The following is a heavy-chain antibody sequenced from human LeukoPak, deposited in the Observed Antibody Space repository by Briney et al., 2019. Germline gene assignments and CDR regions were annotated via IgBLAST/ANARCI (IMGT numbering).Heavy chain of an antibody. D-gene: IGHD5-18*01. V-gene: IGHV4-34*01. CDR3: ARGVRSTTYSYGFMNH. J-gene: IGHJ5*02. CDR1: GGSFSGYY. CDR2: INHSGST. Sequence: PSETLSLTCAVYGGSFSGYYWSWIRQPPGKGLEWIGEINHSGSTNYNPSLKSRVTISVDTSKNQFSLKLNSVTAADTAVYYCARGVRSTTYSYGFMNHWGQGTLVTVSS.